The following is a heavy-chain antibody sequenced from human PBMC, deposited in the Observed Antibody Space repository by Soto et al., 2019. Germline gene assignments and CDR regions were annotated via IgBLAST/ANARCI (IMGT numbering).Heavy chain of an antibody. D-gene: IGHD5-12*01. Sequence: SETLSLTCTVSGGSINTFYWSWVRQPSGKGLEWIGRIFSSGSTSFNPSLESRVAMSVDTSKNHFSLNLSSVTAADMAVYYCAREGSYSAYNFAHGIQLWSFDFWGQGALFTVSS. CDR2: IFSSGST. V-gene: IGHV4-4*07. CDR3: AREGSYSAYNFAHGIQLWSFDF. CDR1: GGSINTFY. J-gene: IGHJ4*02.